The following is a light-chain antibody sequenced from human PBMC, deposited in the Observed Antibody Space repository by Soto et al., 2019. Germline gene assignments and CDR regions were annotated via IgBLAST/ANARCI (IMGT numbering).Light chain of an antibody. CDR1: SSDVGGYNY. V-gene: IGLV2-11*01. CDR3: CSYAGSYTVV. CDR2: DVS. Sequence: QSVLTQPRSVSGSPGQSVTISCTGTSSDVGGYNYVSWYQQHPGKAPKLMIYDVSKRPSGVPDRFSGSKSGNTASLTISGLQDEDEAVYYCCSYAGSYTVVFGGGTKVTVL. J-gene: IGLJ2*01.